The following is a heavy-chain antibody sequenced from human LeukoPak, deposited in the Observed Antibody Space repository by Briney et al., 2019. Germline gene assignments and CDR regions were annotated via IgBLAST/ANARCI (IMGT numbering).Heavy chain of an antibody. CDR2: INTNTGNP. V-gene: IGHV7-4-1*02. Sequence: GASVKVSCKASGYTFTNYAVNWVRQAPGQGLEWMGWINTNTGNPTYAQGFTGRLVFSLDTSVSTAYLQISSLKAEDTAVYYCARGRYCSSTSCLSYYYYMDVWGKGTTVTVSS. CDR1: GYTFTNYA. D-gene: IGHD2-2*01. J-gene: IGHJ6*03. CDR3: ARGRYCSSTSCLSYYYYMDV.